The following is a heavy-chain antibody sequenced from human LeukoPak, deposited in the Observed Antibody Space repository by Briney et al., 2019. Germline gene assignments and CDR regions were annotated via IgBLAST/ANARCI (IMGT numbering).Heavy chain of an antibody. CDR3: ARVRSASHNWFDP. J-gene: IGHJ5*02. CDR2: MNPNSGNT. V-gene: IGHV1-8*03. CDR1: GYTFTSYD. Sequence: GSVKVSFKASGYTFTSYDINWVRQATGQGLEWMGWMNPNSGNTGYAQKFQGRVTITRNTSISTAYMELSSLRSEDTAVYYCARVRSASHNWFDPWGQGTLVTVSS.